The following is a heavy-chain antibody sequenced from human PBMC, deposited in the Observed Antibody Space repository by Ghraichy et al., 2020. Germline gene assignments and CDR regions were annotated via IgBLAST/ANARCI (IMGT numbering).Heavy chain of an antibody. CDR2: IIPIFGTA. J-gene: IGHJ4*02. CDR3: ARVVVTPRYCTNGVCHSYYFDY. V-gene: IGHV1-69*13. CDR1: GGTFSSYA. D-gene: IGHD2-8*01. Sequence: SVKVSCKASGGTFSSYAISWVRQAPGQGLEWMGGIIPIFGTANYAQKFQGRVTITADESTSTAYMELSSLRSEDTAVYYCARVVVTPRYCTNGVCHSYYFDYWGQGTLVTVSS.